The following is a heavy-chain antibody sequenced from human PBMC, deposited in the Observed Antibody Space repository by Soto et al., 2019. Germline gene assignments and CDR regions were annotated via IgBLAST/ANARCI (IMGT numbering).Heavy chain of an antibody. CDR3: ARYKLTMVRGVYGMDV. V-gene: IGHV1-18*01. CDR1: GYTFTSYG. CDR2: ISAYNGNT. Sequence: QVQLVQSGAEVKKPGASVKVSCKASGYTFTSYGISWVRQAPGQGLEWMGWISAYNGNTNYAQKLQGRVTMTTDTSPSTAYMELRSLRSDDTAVYYCARYKLTMVRGVYGMDVWGQGTTVTVSS. D-gene: IGHD3-10*01. J-gene: IGHJ6*02.